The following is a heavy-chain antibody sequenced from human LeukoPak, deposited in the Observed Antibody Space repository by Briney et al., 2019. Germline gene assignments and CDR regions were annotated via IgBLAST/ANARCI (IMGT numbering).Heavy chain of an antibody. Sequence: SVKVSCKASGYTFTGYYMHWVRQAPGQGLEWMGGIIPIFGTANYAQKFQGRVTITADESTSTAYMELSRLRSDDTAVYYCARTYYYGSGSYPDAFDIWGQGTMVTVSS. V-gene: IGHV1-69*13. J-gene: IGHJ3*02. D-gene: IGHD3-10*01. CDR2: IIPIFGTA. CDR1: GYTFTGYY. CDR3: ARTYYYGSGSYPDAFDI.